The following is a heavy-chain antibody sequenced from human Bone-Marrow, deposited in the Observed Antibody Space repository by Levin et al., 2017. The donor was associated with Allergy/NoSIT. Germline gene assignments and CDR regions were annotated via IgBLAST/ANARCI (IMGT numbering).Heavy chain of an antibody. CDR1: GDSVTSRNS. Sequence: GSLRLSCAVSGDSVTSRNSWNWVRQSPGRGLEWIGEINHVGRTNYAPSLGRRVTISVDKSRNQVSLQLTSVTAADTAGYFCARNAPDELGFGELLGLAFWSQGALVTVSS. D-gene: IGHD3-10*01. J-gene: IGHJ4*02. V-gene: IGHV4-4*01. CDR2: INHVGRT. CDR3: ARNAPDELGFGELLGLAF.